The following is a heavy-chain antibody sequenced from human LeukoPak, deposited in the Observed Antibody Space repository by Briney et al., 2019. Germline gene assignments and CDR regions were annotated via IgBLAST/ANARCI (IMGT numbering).Heavy chain of an antibody. Sequence: GGSLRLSCAASGFTFSDYYMSWIRQAPGKGLEWVSTITGSGGNTYYADSVKGRFTISRDNSKNTLHLQMNSLSAEDTALYYCARRGYCGGGTCNRNFEFWGQGTLVTVSS. CDR1: GFTFSDYY. V-gene: IGHV3-23*01. D-gene: IGHD2-15*01. J-gene: IGHJ4*02. CDR2: ITGSGGNT. CDR3: ARRGYCGGGTCNRNFEF.